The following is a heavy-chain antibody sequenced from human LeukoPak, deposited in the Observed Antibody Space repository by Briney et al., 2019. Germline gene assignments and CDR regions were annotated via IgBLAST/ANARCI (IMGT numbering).Heavy chain of an antibody. CDR1: GFTFSNFA. D-gene: IGHD3-22*01. Sequence: GRSLRLSCAASGFTFSNFAMHWVRQAPGKGLEWVAVITYDGSNKYYADSVKGRFTISRDNSKNTLYLQINSLRAEDTAVYYCARDNSGYPFDAFDSWGQGTMVTVSS. CDR2: ITYDGSNK. V-gene: IGHV3-30-3*01. CDR3: ARDNSGYPFDAFDS. J-gene: IGHJ3*02.